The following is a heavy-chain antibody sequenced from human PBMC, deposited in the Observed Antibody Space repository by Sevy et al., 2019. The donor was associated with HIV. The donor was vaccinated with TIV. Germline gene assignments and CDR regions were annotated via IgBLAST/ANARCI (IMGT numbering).Heavy chain of an antibody. CDR2: IYYSGST. J-gene: IGHJ6*02. Sequence: SETLSLTCTVSGGSISSGGYYWSWIRQHPGKGLEWIGYIYYSGSTYYNPSLKSRVTISVDTSKNQFSLKLGSVTAADTAVCYCARDNRVSYYYGMDVWGQGTTVTVSS. D-gene: IGHD3-22*01. CDR3: ARDNRVSYYYGMDV. CDR1: GGSISSGGYY. V-gene: IGHV4-31*03.